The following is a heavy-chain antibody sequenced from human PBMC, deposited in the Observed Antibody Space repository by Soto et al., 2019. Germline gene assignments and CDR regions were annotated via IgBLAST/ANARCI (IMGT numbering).Heavy chain of an antibody. CDR2: ISGSGGSA. CDR1: GFTFSSYA. CDR3: AKEMDYYDSSGYYHGNSFDY. Sequence: GGSLRLSCAASGFTFSSYAMSWVRQAPGKGLEWVSAISGSGGSAYYADSVKGRFTISRDNSKNTLYLQMNSLRAEDTAVYYCAKEMDYYDSSGYYHGNSFDYWGQGTLVTVSS. J-gene: IGHJ4*02. V-gene: IGHV3-23*01. D-gene: IGHD3-22*01.